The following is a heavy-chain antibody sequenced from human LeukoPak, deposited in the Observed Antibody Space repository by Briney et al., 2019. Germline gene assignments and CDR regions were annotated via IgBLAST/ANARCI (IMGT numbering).Heavy chain of an antibody. CDR1: GGSISSSSYY. CDR3: AIYDFWSGYYTPAIDY. Sequence: SETLSLTCTVSGGSISSSSYYWCWIRQPPGKGLEWIGSIYYSGSTYYNPSLKSRVTISVDTSKNQFSLKLSSVTAADTAVYYCAIYDFWSGYYTPAIDYWGQGTLVTVSS. V-gene: IGHV4-39*07. J-gene: IGHJ4*02. CDR2: IYYSGST. D-gene: IGHD3-3*01.